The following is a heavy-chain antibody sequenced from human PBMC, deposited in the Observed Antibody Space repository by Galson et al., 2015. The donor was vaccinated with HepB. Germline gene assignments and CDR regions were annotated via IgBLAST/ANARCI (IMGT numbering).Heavy chain of an antibody. CDR2: IDPSDSYT. CDR3: ARVGYCSSTSCYALDY. CDR1: GYSFTSYW. V-gene: IGHV5-10-1*01. Sequence: QSGAEVKKPGESLRISCKGSGYSFTSYWISWVRQMPGKGLEWMGRIDPSDSYTNYSPSFQGHVTISADKSISTAYLQWSSLKASDTAMYYCARVGYCSSTSCYALDYWGQGTLVTVSS. D-gene: IGHD2-2*01. J-gene: IGHJ4*02.